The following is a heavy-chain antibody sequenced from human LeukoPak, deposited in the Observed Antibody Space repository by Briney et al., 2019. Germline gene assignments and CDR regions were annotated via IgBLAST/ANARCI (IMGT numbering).Heavy chain of an antibody. D-gene: IGHD6-19*01. CDR2: IIPIFGIA. J-gene: IGHJ4*02. CDR1: GGTFNIYA. V-gene: IGHV1-69*04. Sequence: GASVKVSCKASGGTFNIYAISWVRQAPGQGLEWMGRIIPIFGIANYAQKFQGRVTITADKSTSTAYMELSSLRSEDTAVYYCAKTYIAVAGKGDYWGQGTLVTVSS. CDR3: AKTYIAVAGKGDY.